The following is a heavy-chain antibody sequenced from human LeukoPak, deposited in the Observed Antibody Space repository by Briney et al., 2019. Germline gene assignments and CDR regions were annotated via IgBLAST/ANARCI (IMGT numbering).Heavy chain of an antibody. V-gene: IGHV3-23*01. CDR1: GFTFSSYA. CDR2: ISGSGGST. J-gene: IGHJ4*02. Sequence: GGSLRLSCAASGFTFSSYAMSWVRQAPGKGLEWVSAISGSGGSTYYADSVKGRFTISRDNSKNSLYLHMNSLRAEDTAIYYCARYYYGSGSYYAKYYFDYWGQGTLVTVSS. CDR3: ARYYYGSGSYYAKYYFDY. D-gene: IGHD3-10*01.